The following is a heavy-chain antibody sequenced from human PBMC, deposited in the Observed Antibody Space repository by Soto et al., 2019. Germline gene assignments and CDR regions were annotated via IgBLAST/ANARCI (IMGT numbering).Heavy chain of an antibody. J-gene: IGHJ6*02. CDR2: IGTISGDM. CDR1: GFNFCSYY. D-gene: IGHD6-13*01. V-gene: IGHV3-48*02. CDR3: ARVSAVGTGYYAMDV. Sequence: GGSLRLSCAASGFNFCSYYMSWVRQALGKGLEWVSYIGTISGDMYYADSMKGRFTISRDNAQKSLYLQMNSLRDEDTAVYYCARVSAVGTGYYAMDVWGQGTMVSVFS.